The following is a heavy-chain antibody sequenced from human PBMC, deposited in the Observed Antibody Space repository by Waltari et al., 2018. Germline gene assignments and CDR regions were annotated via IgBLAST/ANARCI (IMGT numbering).Heavy chain of an antibody. J-gene: IGHJ3*01. CDR3: VKDGDFFVPGYDAFDV. V-gene: IGHV3-30*02. CDR2: IRYDGNNK. D-gene: IGHD4-17*01. Sequence: VQLEEFGGGVVQPGGSLTLSCAASGFTFSNFGIHWVRQPQGKGLEGLTFIRYDGNNKYHADSVKGRFIISRDNSKNTLYLQINSLRADDTATYYCVKDGDFFVPGYDAFDVWGQGTMVTVSS. CDR1: GFTFSNFG.